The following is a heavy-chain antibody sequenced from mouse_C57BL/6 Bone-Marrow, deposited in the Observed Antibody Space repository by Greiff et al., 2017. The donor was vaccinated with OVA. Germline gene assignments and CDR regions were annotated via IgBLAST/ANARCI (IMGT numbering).Heavy chain of an antibody. V-gene: IGHV1-69*01. D-gene: IGHD2-13*01. CDR3: AGCYGDLNFYAMDY. Sequence: QVQLQQPGAELVMPGASVKLSCKASGYTFTSYWMHWVKQRPGQGLEWIGEIDPSGSNTNYNQKFKGKSTLTVDKSSSTAYMQLSSLTSEDSAVEYCAGCYGDLNFYAMDYWGQGTSVTVSS. J-gene: IGHJ4*01. CDR2: IDPSGSNT. CDR1: GYTFTSYW.